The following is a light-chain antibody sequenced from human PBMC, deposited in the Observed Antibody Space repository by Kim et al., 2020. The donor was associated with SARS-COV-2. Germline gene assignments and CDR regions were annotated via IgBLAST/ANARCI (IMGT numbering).Light chain of an antibody. J-gene: IGKJ1*01. V-gene: IGKV3-20*01. Sequence: STPRNDTLPRRACQRMKKNYFARSQKKAGQPPMLLIFGASNRAPGIPGRFSGSGSGTDFTLTISSLEAEDFAVYYCQQDGYSTWTFGPGTKVDIQ. CDR1: QRMKKNY. CDR2: GAS. CDR3: QQDGYSTWT.